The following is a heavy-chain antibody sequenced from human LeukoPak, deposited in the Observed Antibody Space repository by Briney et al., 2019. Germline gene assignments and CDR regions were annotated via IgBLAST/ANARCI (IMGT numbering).Heavy chain of an antibody. D-gene: IGHD2-2*01. CDR3: ARDVVVVPAAIHYGMDV. CDR1: GGSFSDYF. CDR2: INHSGRT. J-gene: IGHJ6*02. V-gene: IGHV4-34*01. Sequence: SETLSLTCAVYGGSFSDYFWGWIRQPPGKGLEWIGEINHSGRTYYNPSLKSRVTISVDASKNQFSLNLSPVTAADTAVYYCARDVVVVPAAIHYGMDVWGQGTTVTVSS.